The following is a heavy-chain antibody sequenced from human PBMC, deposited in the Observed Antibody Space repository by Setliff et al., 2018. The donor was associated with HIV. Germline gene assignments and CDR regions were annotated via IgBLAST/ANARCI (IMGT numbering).Heavy chain of an antibody. CDR1: GESISGSSYS. V-gene: IGHV4-39*01. J-gene: IGHJ4*02. CDR2: ITYSGSA. D-gene: IGHD1-7*01. Sequence: SETLSLTCTVSGESISGSSYSWGWIRQPPGKGPEWIGSITYSGSARYNPSLKSRVAISVDMSKNQFSLRVTSLTAADTAVYYCATHRVGNYPLDYWGRGTLVTVSS. CDR3: ATHRVGNYPLDY.